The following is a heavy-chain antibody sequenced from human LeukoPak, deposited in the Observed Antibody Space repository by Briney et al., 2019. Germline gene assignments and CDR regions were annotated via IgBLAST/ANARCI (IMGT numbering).Heavy chain of an antibody. J-gene: IGHJ6*03. Sequence: GESLKISGKGSGYSFTSYWIGWVRQMPGKGLEWMGIIYPGDSDTIYSPSFQGQVTISADKSISTAYLQWSRLKASDPAMYYCASRNYDFWSGSGYYYYYMAVWGKGTTVTVSS. CDR1: GYSFTSYW. D-gene: IGHD3-3*01. V-gene: IGHV5-51*01. CDR3: ASRNYDFWSGSGYYYYYMAV. CDR2: IYPGDSDT.